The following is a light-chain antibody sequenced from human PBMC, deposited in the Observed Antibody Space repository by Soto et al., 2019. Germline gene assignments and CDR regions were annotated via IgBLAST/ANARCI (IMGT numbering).Light chain of an antibody. J-gene: IGKJ5*01. V-gene: IGKV3-11*01. Sequence: EIVLSQSPPAVSLSQRERATLSCRASQSVSSFLLWYQQKPGQAPRLLIYDASNRASGTPARFSGSGSETDFTLTISSLEPEDFAVYYCQHRMNWPLTFGQGTRLEI. CDR1: QSVSSF. CDR3: QHRMNWPLT. CDR2: DAS.